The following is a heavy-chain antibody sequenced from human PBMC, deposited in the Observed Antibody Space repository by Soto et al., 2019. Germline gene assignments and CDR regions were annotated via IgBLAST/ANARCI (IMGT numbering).Heavy chain of an antibody. CDR1: GAMFRNSA. J-gene: IGHJ6*02. Sequence: QVQLVQSGAEVKRPGSSVKVSCKASGAMFRNSAFTWVRQAPGQGLAWMGVIITRFRKTDVAQKFQGRVNLTADESTSSLYMEVSSLTSEDTAVYYCARARLSNGDPNIYFFYGLDVWGQGTTITVSS. CDR3: ARARLSNGDPNIYFFYGLDV. D-gene: IGHD3-10*01. CDR2: IITRFRKT. V-gene: IGHV1-69*01.